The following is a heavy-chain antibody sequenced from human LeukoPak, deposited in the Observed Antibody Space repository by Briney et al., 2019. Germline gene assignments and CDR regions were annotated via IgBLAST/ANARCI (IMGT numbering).Heavy chain of an antibody. V-gene: IGHV3-53*01. Sequence: GGSLRLSCVASGFTVTNNYMSWVRQAPGKGLEWVSVSYSGGSTHYADSVKGRFSISRDNSKNALYLQMNSLRAEDTAVYYCARDRGAAAGDWGQGTLVSVSS. D-gene: IGHD6-13*01. J-gene: IGHJ4*02. CDR3: ARDRGAAAGD. CDR1: GFTVTNNY. CDR2: SYSGGST.